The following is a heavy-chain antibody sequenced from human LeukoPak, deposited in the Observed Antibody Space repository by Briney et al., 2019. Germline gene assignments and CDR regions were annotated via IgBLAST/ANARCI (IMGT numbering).Heavy chain of an antibody. CDR3: AKAGRQWLVRYWFDP. CDR1: GGTFSGYY. D-gene: IGHD6-19*01. CDR2: INHSGST. V-gene: IGHV4-34*08. Sequence: SETLSLTCAVYGGTFSGYYWSWIRQPPGKGLEWIGEINHSGSTNYNPSLKSRVTISVDTSKNQFSLKLSSVTAADTAVYYCAKAGRQWLVRYWFDPWGQGTLVTVSS. J-gene: IGHJ5*02.